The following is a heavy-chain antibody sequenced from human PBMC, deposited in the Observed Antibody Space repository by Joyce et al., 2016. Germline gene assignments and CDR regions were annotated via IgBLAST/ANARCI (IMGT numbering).Heavy chain of an antibody. CDR2: VYHTDSDT. D-gene: IGHD1-1*01. CDR1: GNTFTSDW. Sequence: EVQLVQSGAEVKKPGESLMISCKGSGNTFTSDWVGWVRQRPGKGLEWMGIVYHTDSDTRYSPSFQGQVAISVDKSISTVYLQWSSLKASDTAMYYCARQTTGTRGYYYMDIWGKGTAVTVSS. J-gene: IGHJ6*03. V-gene: IGHV5-51*01. CDR3: ARQTTGTRGYYYMDI.